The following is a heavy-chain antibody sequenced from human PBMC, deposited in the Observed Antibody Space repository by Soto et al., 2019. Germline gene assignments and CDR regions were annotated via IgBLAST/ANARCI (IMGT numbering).Heavy chain of an antibody. CDR1: GFTFNIYS. CDR2: ISSTSGII. V-gene: IGHV3-48*02. J-gene: IGHJ4*02. D-gene: IGHD3-10*01. CDR3: ATGVRYGAFDY. Sequence: EVQLVESGGALVQPGGSLRLSCAASGFTFNIYSMNWVRQAPGKGLEWVSYISSTSGIIYYADSVKGRFTISRADAKSSLFLHMNSLRDEDTAVYYCATGVRYGAFDYWGQGTLVTVSS.